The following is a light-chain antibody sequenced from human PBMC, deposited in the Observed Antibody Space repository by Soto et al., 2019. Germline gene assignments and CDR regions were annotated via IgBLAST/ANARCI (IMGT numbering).Light chain of an antibody. CDR2: EVS. V-gene: IGLV2-14*01. CDR1: SSDVGGYDY. J-gene: IGLJ1*01. CDR3: SSYTSSSTLVV. Sequence: QSALTQPASVSGSPGQSITISCTGTSSDVGGYDYVSWYQLHPGKAPKLMVFEVSNRPSGVSNRFSGSKSGNTASLTISGLQAEDEADYYCSSYTSSSTLVVFGTGTKLTVL.